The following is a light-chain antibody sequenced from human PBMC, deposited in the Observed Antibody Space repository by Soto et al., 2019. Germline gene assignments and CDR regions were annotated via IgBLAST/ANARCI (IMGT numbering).Light chain of an antibody. CDR1: QSVSNNY. CDR2: GAS. J-gene: IGKJ4*01. Sequence: EIVLTQSPGTLSLSPGERATLSCRASQSVSNNYLAWYQQKPGQAPRLLIYGASRRAPGIPDRFSGSGSGTDLPLPISRLEPEDFAVYSCQQYGSSPLPVGGGTKVEIK. V-gene: IGKV3-20*01. CDR3: QQYGSSPLP.